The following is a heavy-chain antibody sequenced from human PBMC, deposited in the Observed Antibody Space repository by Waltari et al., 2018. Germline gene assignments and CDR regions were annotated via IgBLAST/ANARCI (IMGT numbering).Heavy chain of an antibody. J-gene: IGHJ6*02. CDR1: GGSISSSY. V-gene: IGHV4-59*01. CDR3: ARVEKGNYYYGMDV. Sequence: QVQLQESGPGLVKPSETLSLPCPVSGGSISSSYWSWIRQPPGKGLEWIGYIYYSGSTNYNPSLKSRVTISVDTSKNQFSLKLSSVTAADTAVYYCARVEKGNYYYGMDVWGQGTTVTVSS. CDR2: IYYSGST. D-gene: IGHD1-1*01.